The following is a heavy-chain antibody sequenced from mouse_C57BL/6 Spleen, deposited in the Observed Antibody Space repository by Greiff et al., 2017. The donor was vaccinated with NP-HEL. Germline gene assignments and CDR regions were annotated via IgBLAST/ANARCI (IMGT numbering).Heavy chain of an antibody. V-gene: IGHV3-6*01. CDR3: ARDQGYDAMDY. CDR1: GYSITSGYY. Sequence: ESGPGLVKPSQSLSLTCSVTGYSITSGYYWNWIRQFPGNKLEWMGYISYDGSNNYNPSLKNRISITRDTSKNQFFLKLNSVTTEDTATYYCARDQGYDAMDYWGQGTSVTVSS. D-gene: IGHD3-2*02. J-gene: IGHJ4*01. CDR2: ISYDGSN.